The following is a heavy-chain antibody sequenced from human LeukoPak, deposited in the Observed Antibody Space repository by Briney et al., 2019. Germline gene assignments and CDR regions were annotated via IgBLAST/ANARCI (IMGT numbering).Heavy chain of an antibody. CDR1: GGSISSSSYY. J-gene: IGHJ4*02. Sequence: SETLSLTCTVSGGSISSSSYYWGWIRQPPGKGLEWIGSIYHSGSTYYNPSLKSRVTISVDTSKNQFSLKLSSVTAADTAVYYCARDHREDFWSGYKYYFDYWGQGTLVTVSS. D-gene: IGHD3-3*01. V-gene: IGHV4-39*07. CDR2: IYHSGST. CDR3: ARDHREDFWSGYKYYFDY.